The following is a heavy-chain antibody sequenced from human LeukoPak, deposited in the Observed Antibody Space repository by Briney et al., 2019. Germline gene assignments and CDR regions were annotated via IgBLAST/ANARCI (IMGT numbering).Heavy chain of an antibody. D-gene: IGHD2-2*01. J-gene: IGHJ4*02. CDR1: GFTFSSYA. V-gene: IGHV3-23*01. Sequence: GGSLRLSCAASGFTFSSYAMSWVRQAPGQGLECVSTMGATGVSTYYADSVKGRFTISRDNSKNTLYLQMNSLRAEDTAVYYCANLRVPASRNFDYWGQGTLVTVSS. CDR3: ANLRVPASRNFDY. CDR2: MGATGVST.